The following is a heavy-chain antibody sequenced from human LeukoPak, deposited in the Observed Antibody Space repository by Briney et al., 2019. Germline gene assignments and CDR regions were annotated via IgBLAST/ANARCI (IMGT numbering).Heavy chain of an antibody. D-gene: IGHD6-6*01. J-gene: IGHJ1*01. V-gene: IGHV4-59*01. Sequence: SETLSLTCTVSGASISSYYWSWIRQPPGKGLEWIGYIYHSGSTNYNPSLQSRVTISVDTSKNQFSLNLNSVTAADTAVYYCARGGAARLHFQNWGQGTLVTVSS. CDR2: IYHSGST. CDR1: GASISSYY. CDR3: ARGGAARLHFQN.